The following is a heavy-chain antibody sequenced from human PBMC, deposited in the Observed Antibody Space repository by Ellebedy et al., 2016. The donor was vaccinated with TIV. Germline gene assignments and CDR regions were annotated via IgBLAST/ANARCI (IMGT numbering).Heavy chain of an antibody. V-gene: IGHV3-30*18. CDR1: GFLFNQYG. D-gene: IGHD2-21*01. J-gene: IGHJ5*01. Sequence: GESLKISXAASGFLFNQYGMHWVRQAPGKGLEWVAVIANDGRNKYYGDSVKGRFTISRDSSKNTLYLQMNSLKVEDTAVYYCANMAWGNEDYSVDSWGQGTLVTVSS. CDR2: IANDGRNK. CDR3: ANMAWGNEDYSVDS.